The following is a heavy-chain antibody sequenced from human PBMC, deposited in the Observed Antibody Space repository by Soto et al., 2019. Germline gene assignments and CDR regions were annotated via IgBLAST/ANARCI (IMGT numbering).Heavy chain of an antibody. V-gene: IGHV3-23*01. CDR2: ISGSGGST. Sequence: EVQLLESGGGLVQPGGSLRLSCAASGFTFSSYAMIWVRQDPGKGLEWVSAISGSGGSTYYADSVKGRFTISRDNSKNTLYLQMNSLRAEDTAVYYCANLGTSMYSSGGSDKRIIDYWGQGTLVTVSS. D-gene: IGHD6-19*01. CDR3: ANLGTSMYSSGGSDKRIIDY. CDR1: GFTFSSYA. J-gene: IGHJ4*02.